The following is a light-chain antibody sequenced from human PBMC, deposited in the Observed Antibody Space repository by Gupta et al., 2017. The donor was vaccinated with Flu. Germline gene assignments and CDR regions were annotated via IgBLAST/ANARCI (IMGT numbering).Light chain of an antibody. V-gene: IGKV3-11*01. Sequence: EIVLTQSPATLSLSPGERATLSCRASQSVSSDLAWYQQKPGQAPSLLIYDVSNRATGIPARFCGSGSGTDFTLTISSLEPEDFAVYYCQQRRSWPLTFGGGTKVEIK. CDR2: DVS. CDR3: QQRRSWPLT. CDR1: QSVSSD. J-gene: IGKJ4*01.